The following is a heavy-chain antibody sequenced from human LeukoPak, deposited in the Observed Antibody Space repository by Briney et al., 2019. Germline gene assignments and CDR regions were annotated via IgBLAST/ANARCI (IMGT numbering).Heavy chain of an antibody. CDR3: ARVFLGGYSYVFFTYYYGMDV. CDR1: GYTFTGYY. CDR2: INPNSGGT. J-gene: IGHJ6*02. V-gene: IGHV1-2*02. D-gene: IGHD5-18*01. Sequence: ASVKVSCKASGYTFTGYYMHWVRQAPGQGLEWMGWINPNSGGTNYAQKFQGRVTMTRDTSISTAYMELSRLRSEETAGYYCARVFLGGYSYVFFTYYYGMDVWGQGTTVTVSS.